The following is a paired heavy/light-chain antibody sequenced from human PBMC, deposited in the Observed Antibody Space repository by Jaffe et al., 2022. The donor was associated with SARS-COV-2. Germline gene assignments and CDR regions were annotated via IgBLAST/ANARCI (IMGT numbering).Light chain of an antibody. Sequence: QSVLTQPPSASGTPGQRVTISCSGSSSNIGNNYVCWYQQLPGTAPKLLIYRNNQRPSGVPDRFSGSKSGTSASLAISGLRSEDEADYYCAAWDDSLSGWVFGGGTKLTVL. CDR1: SSNIGNNY. V-gene: IGLV1-47*01. CDR2: RNN. J-gene: IGLJ3*02. CDR3: AAWDDSLSGWV.
Heavy chain of an antibody. CDR3: ARVGGSGSGSYYVKYNWFDP. V-gene: IGHV3-21*01. D-gene: IGHD3-10*01. CDR2: ISSSSSYI. Sequence: EVQLVESGGGLVKPGGSLRLSCAASGFSFGTYSMNWVRQAPGKGLEWVSSISSSSSYIYYADSVKGRFTISRDNAKSSLYLQMDSLRAEDTAVYYCARVGGSGSGSYYVKYNWFDPWGQGTLVTVSS. J-gene: IGHJ5*02. CDR1: GFSFGTYS.